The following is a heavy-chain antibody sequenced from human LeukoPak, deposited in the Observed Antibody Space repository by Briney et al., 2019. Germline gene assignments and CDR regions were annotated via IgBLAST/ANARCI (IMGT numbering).Heavy chain of an antibody. D-gene: IGHD3-3*01. CDR1: GFTFDDYG. J-gene: IGHJ6*03. CDR2: INWNGGST. CDR3: ARGEWLGYYYYMDV. V-gene: IGHV3-20*04. Sequence: GGSLRLSCAASGFTFDDYGMSWVRQAPGKGLEWVSGINWNGGSTGYADSVKGRFTISRDNAENSLYLQMNSLRAEDTALYYCARGEWLGYYYYMDVWGKGTTVTVSS.